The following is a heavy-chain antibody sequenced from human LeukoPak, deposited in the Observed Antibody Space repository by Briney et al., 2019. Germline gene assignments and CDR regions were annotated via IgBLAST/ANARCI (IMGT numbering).Heavy chain of an antibody. CDR2: ISSSSSTI. D-gene: IGHD2-15*01. Sequence: GGSLRLSCAASGFTFSSYSMNWVRQAPGKGLEWVSYISSSSSTIYYADSVKGRFTISRDNAKNSLYLQMNSLRAEDTAVYYCASSMVAAAFYYYGMDVWGQGTTVTVSS. J-gene: IGHJ6*02. V-gene: IGHV3-48*04. CDR3: ASSMVAAAFYYYGMDV. CDR1: GFTFSSYS.